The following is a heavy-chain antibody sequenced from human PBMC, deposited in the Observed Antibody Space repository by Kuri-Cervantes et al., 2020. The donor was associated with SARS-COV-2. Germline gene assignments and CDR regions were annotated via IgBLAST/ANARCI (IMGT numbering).Heavy chain of an antibody. V-gene: IGHV4-30-4*08. J-gene: IGHJ4*02. Sequence: SETLSLTCTVSGGSISSGDYYWSWIRQPPGKGLEWIGYIYTTGSTDYNPSLKSRVNISLDKSKSQFSLKLSSVTASDTAVYYCARVSWMQLWHRYFDNWGQGTLVTVSS. CDR3: ARVSWMQLWHRYFDN. D-gene: IGHD5-18*01. CDR2: IYTTGST. CDR1: GGSISSGDYY.